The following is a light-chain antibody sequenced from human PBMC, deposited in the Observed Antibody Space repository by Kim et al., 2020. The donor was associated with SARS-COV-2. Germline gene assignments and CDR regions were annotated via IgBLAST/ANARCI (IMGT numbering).Light chain of an antibody. CDR1: QNINSH. V-gene: IGKV1-39*01. J-gene: IGKJ3*01. Sequence: ASVGDRVTITCRTSQNINSHLNSYHQKPGRPPKLLLYAASTLQGGVPSRFSGSGSETDFTLTISSLQPEDFATYFCQQTYISPFTFGPGTKVDIK. CDR2: AAS. CDR3: QQTYISPFT.